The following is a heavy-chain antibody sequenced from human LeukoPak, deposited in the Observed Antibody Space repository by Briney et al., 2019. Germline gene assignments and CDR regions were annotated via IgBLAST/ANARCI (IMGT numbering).Heavy chain of an antibody. J-gene: IGHJ4*02. CDR2: INPNSGGT. Sequence: ASVKVSCKASGYTFTGYYMHWVRQAPGQGLGWMGRINPNSGGTNYAQKFQGRVTMTRDTSISTAYMELSRLRSDDTAVYYCAREASIAATSSGDYWGQGTLVTVSS. CDR3: AREASIAATSSGDY. CDR1: GYTFTGYY. D-gene: IGHD6-6*01. V-gene: IGHV1-2*06.